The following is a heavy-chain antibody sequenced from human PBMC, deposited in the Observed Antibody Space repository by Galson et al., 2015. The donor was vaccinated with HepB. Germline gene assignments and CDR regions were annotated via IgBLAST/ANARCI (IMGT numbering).Heavy chain of an antibody. CDR2: INPSGGST. CDR1: GYTFTSYY. CDR3: ARSTNFGGDAFDI. V-gene: IGHV1-46*03. J-gene: IGHJ3*02. D-gene: IGHD3-16*01. Sequence: SVKVSCKASGYTFTSYYMHWVRQAPGQGLEWMGIINPSGGSTSYAQKFQGRVTMTRDTSTSTVYMELSSLRSEDTAVYYCARSTNFGGDAFDIWGQGTMVTVSS.